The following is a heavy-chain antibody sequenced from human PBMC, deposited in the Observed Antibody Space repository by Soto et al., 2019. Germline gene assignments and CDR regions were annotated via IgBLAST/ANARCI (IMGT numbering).Heavy chain of an antibody. D-gene: IGHD2-15*01. CDR2: VYYTGNT. V-gene: IGHV4-59*12. CDR1: GGSISTSS. J-gene: IGHJ4*02. CDR3: ATLPPRIVVVVLPIPS. Sequence: SETLSLTCTVSGGSISTSSWNWIRQAPGKGLEWIGCVYYTGNTNYNPSLKSRVTMSLDTSKNQFSLNLKSVTAADTAVYYCATLPPRIVVVVLPIPSWGQGTLVT.